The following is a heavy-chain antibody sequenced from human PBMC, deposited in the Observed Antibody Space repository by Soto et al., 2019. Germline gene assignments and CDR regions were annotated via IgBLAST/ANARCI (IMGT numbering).Heavy chain of an antibody. CDR2: INHSGST. CDR3: ARGRAFDY. Sequence: SETLSLTCAVYGGSFSGYYWSWIRQPPGKGLEWIGEINHSGSTNYNPSLKSQVTISVDTSKNQFSPKLSSVTAADTAVYYCARGRAFDYWGQGTLVTVSS. J-gene: IGHJ4*02. V-gene: IGHV4-34*01. CDR1: GGSFSGYY.